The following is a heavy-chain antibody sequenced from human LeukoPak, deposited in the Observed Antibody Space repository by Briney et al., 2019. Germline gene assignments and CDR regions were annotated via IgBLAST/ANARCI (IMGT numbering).Heavy chain of an antibody. Sequence: ASVKVSCKVSGYTLTELSMHWVRQAPGKGLEWMGGFDPEDGETIYAQKFQGRVTMTEDTSTDTAYMELSSLRSEDTAVYYCAARGITMVRRVSRYFDYWGQGTLVTVSS. V-gene: IGHV1-24*01. J-gene: IGHJ4*02. CDR1: GYTLTELS. CDR2: FDPEDGET. CDR3: AARGITMVRRVSRYFDY. D-gene: IGHD3-10*01.